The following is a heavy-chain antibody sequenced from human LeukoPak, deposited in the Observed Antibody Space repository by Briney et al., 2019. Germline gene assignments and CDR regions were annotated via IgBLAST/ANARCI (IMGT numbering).Heavy chain of an antibody. Sequence: GGSLRLSCAASGFIFSSYGMHWVRQAPGKGLEWVAVISYDGSNKYYADSVKGRFTISRDNSKNTLYLQMNSLRAEDTAVYYCAKTDTAMVNVDYWGQGTLVTVSS. CDR2: ISYDGSNK. D-gene: IGHD5-18*01. V-gene: IGHV3-30*18. CDR3: AKTDTAMVNVDY. CDR1: GFIFSSYG. J-gene: IGHJ4*02.